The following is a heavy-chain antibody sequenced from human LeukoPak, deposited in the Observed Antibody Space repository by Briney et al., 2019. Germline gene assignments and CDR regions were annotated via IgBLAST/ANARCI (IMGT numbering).Heavy chain of an antibody. CDR1: GFTFSDYY. J-gene: IGHJ4*02. V-gene: IGHV3-11*01. CDR3: AKEERVGGRNFLDY. D-gene: IGHD1-26*01. Sequence: GGSLRLSCAASGFTFSDYYMTWIRQAPGKGLEWVSYISGSGSTIYYADSVKGRFTISRDNAKNSLYLQMNSLRAEDTAVYYCAKEERVGGRNFLDYWGQGALVTVSS. CDR2: ISGSGSTI.